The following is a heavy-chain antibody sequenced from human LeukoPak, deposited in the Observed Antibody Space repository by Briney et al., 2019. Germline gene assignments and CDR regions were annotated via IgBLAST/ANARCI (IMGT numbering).Heavy chain of an antibody. CDR2: INRRGTT. V-gene: IGHV4-34*01. CDR3: ARGGTTYFSGSGTHP. J-gene: IGHJ5*02. CDR1: GFPFSIYE. D-gene: IGHD3-10*01. Sequence: GSLRLSCAVSGFPFSIYEMNWVRQAPGKGLEWIGEINRRGTTYYNPSLESRPAISLDTSRNQFFLNLTSVTAADTAVYFCARGGTTYFSGSGTHPWGQGTLVTVSS.